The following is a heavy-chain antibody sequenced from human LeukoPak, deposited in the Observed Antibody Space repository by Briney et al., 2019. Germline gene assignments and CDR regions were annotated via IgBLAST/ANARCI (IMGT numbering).Heavy chain of an antibody. D-gene: IGHD3-22*01. CDR3: AKGSYYDSSGSFYFDY. V-gene: IGHV3-48*01. CDR1: GFTFSRFG. Sequence: TGGSLRLSCAASGFTFSRFGMNWVRQAPGKGLEWISYISSSSSAIYYADSVKGRFTISRDNSKNTLYVQVNSLGTEDTAAYYCAKGSYYDSSGSFYFDYWGQGTLVTVSS. CDR2: ISSSSSAI. J-gene: IGHJ4*02.